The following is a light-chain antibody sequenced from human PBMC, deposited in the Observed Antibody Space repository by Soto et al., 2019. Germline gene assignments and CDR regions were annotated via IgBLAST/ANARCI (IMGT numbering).Light chain of an antibody. CDR3: QQYNSYSIT. J-gene: IGKJ5*01. CDR2: AAS. Sequence: DLPMTQSPSSLSASVGDRVTITCLASQSISSYLNWYQQKPGKAPKLLIYAASSLQSGVPSGFSGSGSGTEFTLTISSLQPDDFTTYYCQQYNSYSITFGQRARLEIK. CDR1: QSISSY. V-gene: IGKV1-39*01.